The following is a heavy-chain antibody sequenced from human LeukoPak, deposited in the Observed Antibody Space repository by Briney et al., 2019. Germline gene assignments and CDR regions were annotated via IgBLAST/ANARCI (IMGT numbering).Heavy chain of an antibody. CDR2: ISWNSGSI. V-gene: IGHV3-9*01. Sequence: PGGSLRLSCAASGFTFSSYAMSWVRQAPGKGLEWVSGISWNSGSIGYADSVKGRFTISRDNAKNSLYLQMNSLRAEDTALYYCAKGNVPDYYDSSGYYDYWGQGTLVTVSS. CDR1: GFTFSSYA. J-gene: IGHJ4*02. D-gene: IGHD3-22*01. CDR3: AKGNVPDYYDSSGYYDY.